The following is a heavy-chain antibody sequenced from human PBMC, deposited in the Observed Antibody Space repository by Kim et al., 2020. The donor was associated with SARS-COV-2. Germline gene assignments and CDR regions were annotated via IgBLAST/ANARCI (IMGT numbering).Heavy chain of an antibody. CDR2: INPNVGST. D-gene: IGHD6-13*01. CDR3: ARDQASSSWRDFDY. Sequence: ASVKVSCKASGYPFINYYTHWVRQAPGQGFEWMGIINPNVGSTTYAQKFQGRVTMTRDTSTSTVYMELSSLRYDDTAVYYCARDQASSSWRDFDYWGQGT. J-gene: IGHJ4*02. CDR1: GYPFINYY. V-gene: IGHV1-46*01.